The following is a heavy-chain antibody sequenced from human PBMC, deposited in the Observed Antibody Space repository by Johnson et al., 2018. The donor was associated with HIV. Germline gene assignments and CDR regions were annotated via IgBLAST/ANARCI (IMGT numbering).Heavy chain of an antibody. CDR1: GFTFDDYA. V-gene: IGHV3-9*01. CDR2: ISWNSGSI. CDR3: AKEASSGPDAFDI. J-gene: IGHJ3*02. Sequence: VQLVESGGGVVQPGRSLRLSCAASGFTFDDYAMHWVRQAPGKGLEWVSGISWNSGSIGYADSVKGRFTISRDNAKNSLYLQMNSLRAEDTALYYCAKEASSGPDAFDIWGQGTMVTVSS. D-gene: IGHD6-19*01.